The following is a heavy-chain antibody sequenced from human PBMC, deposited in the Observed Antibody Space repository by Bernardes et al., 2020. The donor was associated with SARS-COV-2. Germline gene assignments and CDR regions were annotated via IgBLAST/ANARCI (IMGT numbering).Heavy chain of an antibody. D-gene: IGHD6-13*01. CDR3: AKYTAAGNFDY. CDR1: GFTFSSFG. J-gene: IGHJ4*02. V-gene: IGHV3-30*18. Sequence: GGSLRLSCAASGFTFSSFGMHWVRQAPGKGLEWVAVVSYDGSNKFYADPVKGRFTISRDNSKNTLYLQMNSLRPEDTAVYYCAKYTAAGNFDYWGQGSLVTVSS. CDR2: VSYDGSNK.